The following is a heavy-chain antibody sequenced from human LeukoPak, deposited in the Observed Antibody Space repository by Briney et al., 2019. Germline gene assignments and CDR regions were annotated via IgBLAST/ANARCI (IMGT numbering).Heavy chain of an antibody. V-gene: IGHV4-39*07. CDR3: ARDSRYCNGGNCHLRFDF. CDR2: IYYSGST. Sequence: SETLSLTCTVSGGSISSSSYYWGWIRQPPGKGLEWIGSIYYSGSTYYNPSLKSRVTISADTSKNLFSLSLSSVTAADTAVYYCARDSRYCNGGNCHLRFDFWGQGILVTVSS. CDR1: GGSISSSSYY. D-gene: IGHD2-15*01. J-gene: IGHJ4*02.